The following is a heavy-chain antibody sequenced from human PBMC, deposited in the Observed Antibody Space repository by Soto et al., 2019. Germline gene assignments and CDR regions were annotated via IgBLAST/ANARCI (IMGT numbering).Heavy chain of an antibody. CDR3: ARGGSLDGYNAPLYS. D-gene: IGHD5-12*01. Sequence: PGGSLRLSCGASAFSNYAIHWVRQAPGKGLEWVGIVSHDAGSTYTADSVQGHFSISRDTSNSTVYLHMSSLRPEDSGLYYCARGGSLDGYNAPLYSWGQGSMVTVSS. CDR2: VSHDAGST. V-gene: IGHV3-30*03. J-gene: IGHJ5*02. CDR1: AFSNYA.